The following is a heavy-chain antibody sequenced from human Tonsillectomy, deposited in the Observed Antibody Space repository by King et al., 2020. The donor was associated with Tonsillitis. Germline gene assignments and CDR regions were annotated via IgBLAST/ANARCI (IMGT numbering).Heavy chain of an antibody. D-gene: IGHD3-9*01. CDR3: AGGGYFDILPVYSEGYYYYYMDV. V-gene: IGHV1-18*01. CDR2: IRGYNGNT. J-gene: IGHJ6*03. CDR1: GYSFTSYG. Sequence: VQLVESGAEVKKPGASVKVSCKASGYSFTSYGISWVRQAPGQGLEWMGWIRGYNGNTNYAQMLQGRVSMTKDTSTNTAYMELRSLRSDDTAVYYCAGGGYFDILPVYSEGYYYYYMDVWGKGTTVTVSS.